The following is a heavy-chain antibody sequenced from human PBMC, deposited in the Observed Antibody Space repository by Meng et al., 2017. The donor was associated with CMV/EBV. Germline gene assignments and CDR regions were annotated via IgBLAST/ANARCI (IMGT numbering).Heavy chain of an antibody. V-gene: IGHV3-7*01. CDR1: GFTFSSYW. Sequence: GSLKISCAASGFTFSSYWMSWVRQAPGKGLEWVANIKQDGSEKYYVDSVKGRFTISRDNAKNSLYLQMNSLRAEDTAVYYCARDVVGAEAYFDYWGQGTLVTVSS. D-gene: IGHD1-26*01. CDR2: IKQDGSEK. CDR3: ARDVVGAEAYFDY. J-gene: IGHJ4*02.